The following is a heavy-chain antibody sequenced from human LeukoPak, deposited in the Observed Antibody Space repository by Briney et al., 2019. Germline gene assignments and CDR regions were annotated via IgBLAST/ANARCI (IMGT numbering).Heavy chain of an antibody. CDR2: IYTNGKD. CDR3: AKAAAAGPALLDY. J-gene: IGHJ4*02. V-gene: IGHV3-66*01. D-gene: IGHD6-13*01. CDR1: GFSVDSSY. Sequence: PGGSLRLSCSASGFSVDSSYMSWVRQTPGKGLEWVSVIYTNGKDYYAESAKGRFTISRDNSKNTLYLQMNSLRVEDTAAYYCAKAAAAGPALLDYWGQGTLVTVSS.